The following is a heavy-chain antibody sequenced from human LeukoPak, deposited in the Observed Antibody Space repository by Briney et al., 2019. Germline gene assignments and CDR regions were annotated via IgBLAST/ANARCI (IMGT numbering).Heavy chain of an antibody. CDR3: AKDVADILTGPFDY. J-gene: IGHJ4*02. Sequence: GGSLRLSCAASGFTFSSYSMNWVRQAPGKGLEWVSSISSSSNYIYYADSVKGRFTISRDNAKNSLYLQMNSLRAEDTAVYYCAKDVADILTGPFDYWGQGTLVTVSS. CDR1: GFTFSSYS. CDR2: ISSSSNYI. V-gene: IGHV3-21*01. D-gene: IGHD3-9*01.